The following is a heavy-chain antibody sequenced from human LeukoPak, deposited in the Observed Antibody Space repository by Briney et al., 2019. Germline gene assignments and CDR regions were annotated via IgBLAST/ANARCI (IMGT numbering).Heavy chain of an antibody. Sequence: PGGSLRLSCAASGFTFSSYSMNWVRQAPGKGLEWVSSISSSSSYIYYADSVKGRFTISRDNAKNSLYLQMNSLRAEDTAVYYCARTNYDILTGYNPYFDYWGQGTLVTVSS. CDR3: ARTNYDILTGYNPYFDY. CDR1: GFTFSSYS. V-gene: IGHV3-21*01. J-gene: IGHJ4*02. D-gene: IGHD3-9*01. CDR2: ISSSSSYI.